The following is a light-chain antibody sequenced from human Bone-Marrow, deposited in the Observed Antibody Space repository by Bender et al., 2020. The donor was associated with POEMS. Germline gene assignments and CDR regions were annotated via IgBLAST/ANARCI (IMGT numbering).Light chain of an antibody. J-gene: IGLJ3*02. V-gene: IGLV2-18*02. CDR3: SSVTNNVVL. CDR2: EIS. Sequence: QSALTQPPSVSGSPGQSVAISCTGASSDVDSYNRVSWYQQSPGTAPKLMIYEISNRPSGVTDRFSGSESGNTASLTISGLKTEDEADYYCSSVTNNVVLFGGGAKLTVL. CDR1: SSDVDSYNR.